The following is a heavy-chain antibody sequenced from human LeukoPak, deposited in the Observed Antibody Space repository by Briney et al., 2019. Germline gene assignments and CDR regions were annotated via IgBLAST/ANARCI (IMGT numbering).Heavy chain of an antibody. Sequence: GGSLRLSCAASGFTFSSYSMNWVRQAPGKGLEWVSSISSSSSYIYYADSVKGRSTISRDNAKHSLYLQMTSLAAEAPAEYYWAKHLIAAAGTVSDYWGQGTLVSVSS. V-gene: IGHV3-21*04. CDR3: AKHLIAAAGTVSDY. CDR1: GFTFSSYS. D-gene: IGHD6-13*01. J-gene: IGHJ4*02. CDR2: ISSSSSYI.